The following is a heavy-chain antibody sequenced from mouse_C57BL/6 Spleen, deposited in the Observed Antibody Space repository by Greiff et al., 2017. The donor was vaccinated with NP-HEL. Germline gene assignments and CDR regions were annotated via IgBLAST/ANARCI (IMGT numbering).Heavy chain of an antibody. J-gene: IGHJ2*01. CDR1: GYAFSSSW. Sequence: VQLQQSGPELVKPGASVTISCKASGYAFSSSWMNWVKQRPGKGLEWIGRIYPGDGDTNYNGKFKGKATLTADKSSSTAYMQLSSLTSEDSAVYFCARRNYGSSPFDYWGQGTTLTVSS. V-gene: IGHV1-82*01. CDR3: ARRNYGSSPFDY. CDR2: IYPGDGDT. D-gene: IGHD1-1*01.